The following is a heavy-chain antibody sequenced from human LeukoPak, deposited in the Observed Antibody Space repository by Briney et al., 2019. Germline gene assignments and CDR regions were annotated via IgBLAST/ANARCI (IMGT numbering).Heavy chain of an antibody. CDR1: GGSFSGYY. V-gene: IGHV4-34*01. CDR3: ARGRVWWELRPFDI. D-gene: IGHD1-26*01. CDR2: INHSGST. Sequence: SETLSLTCAVYGGSFSGYYGSWIRQPPGKGLEWIGEINHSGSTNYNPSLKSRVTISVDTSKNQFSLKLSSVTAADTAVYYCARGRVWWELRPFDIWGQGTMVTVSS. J-gene: IGHJ3*02.